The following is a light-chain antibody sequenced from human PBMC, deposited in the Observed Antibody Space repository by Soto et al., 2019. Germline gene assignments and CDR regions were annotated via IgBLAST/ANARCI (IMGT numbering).Light chain of an antibody. CDR1: QSVLYSSNNKNY. Sequence: DIVMTQSPDSLAVSLGERATINCKSSQSVLYSSNNKNYLAWYQQKPGQPPKLLIYWASTRESGVPDRFSGSGSGTDFTLTISRLEPEDFAVYYCQQCGSSPITFGQGTRLEIK. CDR3: QQCGSSPIT. CDR2: WAS. V-gene: IGKV4-1*01. J-gene: IGKJ5*01.